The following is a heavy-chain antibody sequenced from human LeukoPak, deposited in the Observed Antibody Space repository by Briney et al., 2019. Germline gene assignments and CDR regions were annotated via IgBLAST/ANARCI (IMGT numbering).Heavy chain of an antibody. CDR1: GGSISSSSYY. D-gene: IGHD6-13*01. J-gene: IGHJ6*03. Sequence: SETLSLTCTVSGGSISSSSYYWGWIRQPPGKGLEWIGSIYYSGSTYYNPSLKSRVTISVDTSKNQFSLKLSSVTAADTAVYYCARDWAEYSSSWYGVGTGRDGYYYMDVWGKGTTVTVSS. CDR3: ARDWAEYSSSWYGVGTGRDGYYYMDV. V-gene: IGHV4-39*07. CDR2: IYYSGST.